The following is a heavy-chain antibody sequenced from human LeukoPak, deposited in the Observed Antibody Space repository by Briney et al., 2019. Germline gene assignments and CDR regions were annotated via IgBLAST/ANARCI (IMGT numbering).Heavy chain of an antibody. CDR2: IYHSGST. CDR3: ARLDGRLLWFGELLSHYYLYY. D-gene: IGHD3-10*01. J-gene: IGHJ4*02. CDR1: GYSLSSGYY. V-gene: IGHV4-38-2*01. Sequence: SETLSLAFAVSGYSLSSGYYRGWIRPPPGKGLGWIGSIYHSGSTYYNPSLKSRITISVDTSKNQFSLKLSSVTAADTAVYYCARLDGRLLWFGELLSHYYLYYWGQGTLHAVSS.